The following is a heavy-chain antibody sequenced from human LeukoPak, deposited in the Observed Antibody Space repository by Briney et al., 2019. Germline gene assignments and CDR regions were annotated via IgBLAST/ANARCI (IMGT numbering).Heavy chain of an antibody. V-gene: IGHV4-28*01. D-gene: IGHD5-18*01. Sequence: SETLSLTCAVSGYSISSSNWWGWIRQSPGKGLEWIGYIFYSGSTYYNPSLKSRVSMSIDTSKNQFSLKLNSVTAVDTAVYYCARTALDTTTYFHYWGQGTLVTVSS. J-gene: IGHJ4*02. CDR1: GYSISSSNW. CDR2: IFYSGST. CDR3: ARTALDTTTYFHY.